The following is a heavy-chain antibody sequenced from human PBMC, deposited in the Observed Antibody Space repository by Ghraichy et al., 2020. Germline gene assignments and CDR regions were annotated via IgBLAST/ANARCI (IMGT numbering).Heavy chain of an antibody. V-gene: IGHV4-59*01. CDR2: IYYSGNT. J-gene: IGHJ6*03. CDR3: ARQAIHYYYMDV. CDR1: GGSISSYY. Sequence: SETLSLTCNVSGGSISSYYRSWIRQPPGKGLEWIGYIYYSGNTNYNPSLKSRVTISVDTSKNQFSLKLSSVTAADTAVYYCARQAIHYYYMDVWGKGTTVTVSS.